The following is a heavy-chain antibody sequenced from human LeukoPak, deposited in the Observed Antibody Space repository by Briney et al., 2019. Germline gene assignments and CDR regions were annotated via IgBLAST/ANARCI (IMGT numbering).Heavy chain of an antibody. D-gene: IGHD5-18*01. CDR2: ISGSAHKV. V-gene: IGHV3-23*01. Sequence: GGSLRLSCVASGITFSNYAVSWVRQAPEKGLDWVSVISGSAHKVRYADSVKGRFTISRDNSENIVYLQMNNLRVEDTAVYYCAGRPTGYSSGYIHWGQGTLVTVSS. J-gene: IGHJ4*02. CDR3: AGRPTGYSSGYIH. CDR1: GITFSNYA.